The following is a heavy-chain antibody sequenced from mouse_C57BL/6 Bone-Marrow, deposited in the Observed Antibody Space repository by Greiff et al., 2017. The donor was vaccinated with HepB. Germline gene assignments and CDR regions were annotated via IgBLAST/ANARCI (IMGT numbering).Heavy chain of an antibody. Sequence: EVMLVESEGGLVQPGSSMKLSCTASGFTFSDYYMAWVRQVPEKGLEWVANINYDGSSTYYLDSLKSRFIISRDNAKNILYLQMSSLKSEDTATYYCARDQGAYGYDGFFDYWGQGTTLTVSS. D-gene: IGHD2-2*01. CDR2: INYDGSST. V-gene: IGHV5-16*01. CDR3: ARDQGAYGYDGFFDY. CDR1: GFTFSDYY. J-gene: IGHJ2*01.